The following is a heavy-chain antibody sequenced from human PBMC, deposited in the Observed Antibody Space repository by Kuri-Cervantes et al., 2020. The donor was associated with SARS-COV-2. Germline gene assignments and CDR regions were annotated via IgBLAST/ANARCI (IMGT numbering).Heavy chain of an antibody. D-gene: IGHD3-16*01. CDR1: GFTFSGHW. V-gene: IGHV3-48*04. CDR2: ISSNGRTT. J-gene: IGHJ6*02. Sequence: GESLKISCAASGFTFSGHWIHWVRQAPGKGLEWVSYISSNGRTTYYADSVKGRFTSLRDNAKNSLYLQMDGLRAEDTAVYFCASLTVTAMRFWDDYTGMDVWGQGTTVTVSS. CDR3: ASLTVTAMRFWDDYTGMDV.